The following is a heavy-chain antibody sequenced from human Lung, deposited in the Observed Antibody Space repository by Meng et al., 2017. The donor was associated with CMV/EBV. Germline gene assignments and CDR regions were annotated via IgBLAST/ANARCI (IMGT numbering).Heavy chain of an antibody. CDR3: ARDFSLYRTSGVQ. V-gene: IGHV3-11*05. CDR1: GFTFSDYY. J-gene: IGHJ4*02. CDR2: ISPTTGYT. Sequence: VQLVEFGGGLVKPGGSLRLSCTGSGFTFSDYYMSWIRQAPGKGLEWVSYISPTTGYTEYADSVKGRFTISRDNAKNSLFLQMNSLRSEDTAVYYCARDFSLYRTSGVQWGQGTLVTVSS. D-gene: IGHD2-8*01.